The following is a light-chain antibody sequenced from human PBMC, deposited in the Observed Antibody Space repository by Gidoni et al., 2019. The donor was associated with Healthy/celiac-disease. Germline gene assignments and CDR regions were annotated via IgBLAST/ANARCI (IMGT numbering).Light chain of an antibody. CDR3: AAWDDSLNGGV. V-gene: IGLV1-44*01. CDR1: SSNIGSNT. Sequence: QSVLTQPPSASGTPWQRVTISCSGRSSNIGSNTVNWYQQLPGTAPKLPIYSNNQRPSGVPDRFSGSKSGTSASLAISGLQSEDEADYYCAAWDDSLNGGVFGGGTKLTVL. CDR2: SNN. J-gene: IGLJ3*02.